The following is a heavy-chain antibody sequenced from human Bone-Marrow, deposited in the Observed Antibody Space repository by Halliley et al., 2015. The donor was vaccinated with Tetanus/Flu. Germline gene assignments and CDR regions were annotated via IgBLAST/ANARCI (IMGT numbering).Heavy chain of an antibody. D-gene: IGHD3-16*01. CDR3: ARDTYDSVWGGLFFDS. J-gene: IGHJ4*02. CDR1: GFTVSSNY. Sequence: SLRLSCAASGFTVSSNYMSWVRQAPGKGLEWISCITNSASDTWYADSVKGRFTVSRDNANNLVYLQMTSLRAEDTAVYYCARDTYDSVWGGLFFDSWGQGTLVTVSS. CDR2: ITNSASDT. V-gene: IGHV3-11*01.